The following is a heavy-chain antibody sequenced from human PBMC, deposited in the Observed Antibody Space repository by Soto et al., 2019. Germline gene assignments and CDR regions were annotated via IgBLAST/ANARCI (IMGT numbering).Heavy chain of an antibody. CDR1: GYTFTSYG. CDR3: ARVVGALGHWFDP. CDR2: ISAYNGNT. Sequence: QIQLVQSGAEVKKPGASVKVSCKASGYTFTSYGISWVRQAPGQGLEWMGRISAYNGNTNYAQKLQGRGTMTTDTSTSKAYMGLRGLRSDDTAVYYCARVVGALGHWFDPWGQGTLVTVSS. J-gene: IGHJ5*02. V-gene: IGHV1-18*01. D-gene: IGHD1-26*01.